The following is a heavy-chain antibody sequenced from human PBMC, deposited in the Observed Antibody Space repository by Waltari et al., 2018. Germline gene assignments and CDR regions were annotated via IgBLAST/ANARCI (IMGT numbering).Heavy chain of an antibody. CDR2: IYHSGST. J-gene: IGHJ4*02. Sequence: QVQLQESGPGLVKPSQTLSLTCTVSGGSISSGGYYWSWIRPPPGKGLEWIGYIYHSGSTYYNPSLKSRVTISVDRSKNQFSLKLSSVTAADTAVYYCARVEYYYGSGSYLRYYYFDYWGQGTLVTVSS. CDR1: GGSISSGGYY. D-gene: IGHD3-10*01. V-gene: IGHV4-30-2*01. CDR3: ARVEYYYGSGSYLRYYYFDY.